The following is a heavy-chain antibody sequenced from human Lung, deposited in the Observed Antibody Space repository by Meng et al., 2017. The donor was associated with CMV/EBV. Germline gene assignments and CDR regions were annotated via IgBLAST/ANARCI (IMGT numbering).Heavy chain of an antibody. D-gene: IGHD6-19*01. V-gene: IGHV4-4*02. CDR1: GRSIRSSNW. J-gene: IGHJ4*02. CDR2: IYHSGST. CDR3: ARVGQWLPIDY. Sequence: QVHLPASAPVLVTPSGTLSLTVASSGRSIRSSNWVSWVRQPPGKGLEWIGEIYHSGSTNYNPSLKSRVTISVDKSKNQFSLNLSSVTAADTAVYYCARVGQWLPIDYWGQGTLVTVSS.